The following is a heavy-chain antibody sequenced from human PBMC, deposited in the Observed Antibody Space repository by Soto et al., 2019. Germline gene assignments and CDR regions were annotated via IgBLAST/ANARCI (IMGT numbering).Heavy chain of an antibody. Sequence: GGSLRLSCAASGFTFSNFAMSWVRYAPGKGLEWVSEITGSTGTTYYADYVKGRFINSRDNYKNTLHLQMNSLRAVDTAVYYCAKDTSSSPYYMDVWGKGTTVTVSS. CDR1: GFTFSNFA. CDR2: ITGSTGTT. D-gene: IGHD2-2*01. V-gene: IGHV3-23*01. J-gene: IGHJ6*03. CDR3: AKDTSSSPYYMDV.